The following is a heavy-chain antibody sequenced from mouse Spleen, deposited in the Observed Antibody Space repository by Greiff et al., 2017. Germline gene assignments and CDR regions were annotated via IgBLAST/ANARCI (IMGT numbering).Heavy chain of an antibody. CDR3: AREVRHFDY. CDR1: GYSFTSYY. J-gene: IGHJ2*01. CDR2: IYPGSGNT. D-gene: IGHD2-14*01. Sequence: QVQLKQSGPELVKPGASVKISCKASGYSFTSYYIHWVKQRPGQGLEWIGWIYPGSGNTKYNEKFKGKATLTADTSSSTAYMQLSSLTSEDSAVYYCAREVRHFDYWGQGTTLTVSS. V-gene: IGHV1-66*01.